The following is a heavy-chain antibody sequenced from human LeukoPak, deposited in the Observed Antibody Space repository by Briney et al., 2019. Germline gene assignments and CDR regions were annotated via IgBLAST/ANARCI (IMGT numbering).Heavy chain of an antibody. D-gene: IGHD3-10*01. CDR1: GVSISSYY. CDR2: IYYSGST. J-gene: IGHJ4*02. Sequence: SETLSLTCTVSGVSISSYYWSWIRQPPGKGLEWIGSIYYSGSTYYNPSLKSRVTISVDTSKNQFSLKLSSVTAADTAVYYCASRGTYYYGSGSYYFDYWGQGTLVTVSS. CDR3: ASRGTYYYGSGSYYFDY. V-gene: IGHV4-59*05.